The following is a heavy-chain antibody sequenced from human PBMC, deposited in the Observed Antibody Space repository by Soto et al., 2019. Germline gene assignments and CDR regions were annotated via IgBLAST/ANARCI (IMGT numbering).Heavy chain of an antibody. J-gene: IGHJ4*02. CDR1: GDSISSGYY. V-gene: IGHV4-38-2*02. CDR3: ARGGGYDSFDF. D-gene: IGHD2-15*01. CDR2: IYHRGTT. Sequence: SETLSLTCTVSGDSISSGYYWAWIRQPPGKDLEWLGCIYHRGTTYYNPSLKSRLSLSIDRTRNQFSLSLSSMTAADKAVYYCARGGGYDSFDFWGQGSQGTVSA.